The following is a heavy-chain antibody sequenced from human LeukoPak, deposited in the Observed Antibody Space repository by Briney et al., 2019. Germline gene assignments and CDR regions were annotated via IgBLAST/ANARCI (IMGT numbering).Heavy chain of an antibody. D-gene: IGHD6-13*01. CDR1: GFTFGSYW. CDR3: AREGIAAGYFDL. J-gene: IGHJ2*01. Sequence: GGSLRLSCAASGFTFGSYWMSWVRQAPGKGLEWVSGISWNSGSIGYADSVKGRFTISRDNAKNSLYLQMNSLRAEDTAVYYCAREGIAAGYFDLWGRGTLVTVSS. CDR2: ISWNSGSI. V-gene: IGHV3-20*04.